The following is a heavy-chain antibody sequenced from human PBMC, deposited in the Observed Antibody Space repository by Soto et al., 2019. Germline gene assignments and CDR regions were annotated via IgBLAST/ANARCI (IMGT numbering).Heavy chain of an antibody. V-gene: IGHV3-23*01. J-gene: IGHJ3*01. CDR2: ISGSGDNT. CDR1: GFIFSTYA. Sequence: PGGSLRLSCAASGFIFSTYAMNWVRQAPGKGLEWVSTISGSGDNTYYRDSVKGRFTISRDNSNSALYLQMNSLRAEDTAVYYCAKDVPASSFASGRAFDVWGQGTFVTVSS. CDR3: AKDVPASSFASGRAFDV. D-gene: IGHD3-16*01.